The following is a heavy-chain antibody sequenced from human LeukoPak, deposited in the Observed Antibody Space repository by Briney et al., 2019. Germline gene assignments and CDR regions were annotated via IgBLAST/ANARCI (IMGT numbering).Heavy chain of an antibody. CDR2: IYYSGST. CDR3: ARVVPAAMGGGYFDY. Sequence: SQTLSLTCTVSGGSISSGDYYWSWIRQPPGKGLEWIGYIYYSGSTYYNPSLKSRVTISVDTSKNQFSLKLSSVTAADTAVYYCARVVPAAMGGGYFDYWGQGTLVTVSS. V-gene: IGHV4-30-4*01. CDR1: GGSISSGDYY. J-gene: IGHJ4*02. D-gene: IGHD2-2*01.